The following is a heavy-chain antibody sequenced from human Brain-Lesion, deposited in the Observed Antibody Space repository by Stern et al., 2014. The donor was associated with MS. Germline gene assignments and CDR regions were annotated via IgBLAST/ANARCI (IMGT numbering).Heavy chain of an antibody. Sequence: QLVQSGAEVKKPGASVKVSCKVSGYTLTELSMHWVRQAPGKGLEWMGGFDPEDGETIYAQKFQGRVTMTKDTSTDTAYMELSSLRSEDTAVYYCATDRDDFRSGYSAPTKGYGLDVWGQGTTVTVTS. D-gene: IGHD3-3*01. V-gene: IGHV1-24*01. CDR3: ATDRDDFRSGYSAPTKGYGLDV. J-gene: IGHJ6*02. CDR2: FDPEDGET. CDR1: GYTLTELS.